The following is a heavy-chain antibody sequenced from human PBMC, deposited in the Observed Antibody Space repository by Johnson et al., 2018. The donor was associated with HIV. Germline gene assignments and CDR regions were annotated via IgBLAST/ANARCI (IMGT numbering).Heavy chain of an antibody. Sequence: VQVVESGGGLVKPGGSLRLSCAASGFTFSNAWMSWVRQAPGKGLEWVGRIKRKIDGGTTDYAAPVKGRVTISRDDSKNTLYLQMNSLKTEDTAVYYCTTDLAAVGSGAFDIWGQGTMVTVSS. J-gene: IGHJ3*02. CDR1: GFTFSNAW. D-gene: IGHD6-13*01. CDR2: IKRKIDGGTT. V-gene: IGHV3-15*01. CDR3: TTDLAAVGSGAFDI.